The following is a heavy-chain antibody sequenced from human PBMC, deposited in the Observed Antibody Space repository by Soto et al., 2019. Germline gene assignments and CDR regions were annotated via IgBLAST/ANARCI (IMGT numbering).Heavy chain of an antibody. D-gene: IGHD6-6*01. J-gene: IGHJ6*02. CDR2: IIPIFGTA. Sequence: QVQLVQSGAEVKKPGSPVKVSCKASGGTFSSYAISWVRQAPGQGLEWMGGIIPIFGTANYAQKFQGRVTITADESTSTAYMELSSLRSEDTAVYYCARDEGLAARYYYYGMDVWGQGTTVTVSS. CDR1: GGTFSSYA. V-gene: IGHV1-69*01. CDR3: ARDEGLAARYYYYGMDV.